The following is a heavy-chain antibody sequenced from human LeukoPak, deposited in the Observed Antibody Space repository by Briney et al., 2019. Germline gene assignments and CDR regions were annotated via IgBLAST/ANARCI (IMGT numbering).Heavy chain of an antibody. V-gene: IGHV1-2*06. D-gene: IGHD3-10*01. Sequence: ASVKVSCKASGYAFTSYYMHWVRQAPGQGLEWMGRINPNSGGTNYAQKFQGRVTMTRDTSISTAYMELSRLRSDDTAVYYCARTRALGPYGSGSYSDYWGQGTLVTVSS. CDR1: GYAFTSYY. CDR3: ARTRALGPYGSGSYSDY. J-gene: IGHJ4*02. CDR2: INPNSGGT.